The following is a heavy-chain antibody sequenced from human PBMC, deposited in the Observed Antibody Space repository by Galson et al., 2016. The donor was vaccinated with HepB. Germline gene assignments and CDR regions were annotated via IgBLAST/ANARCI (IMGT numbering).Heavy chain of an antibody. CDR1: GFKFHDYA. Sequence: SLRLSCAASGFKFHDYAMHWVRQAPGKGLEWVSGINWNSGTEAYAESVKGRFTISRDNAEKSLYLQMNSLRLEDTALYHCAKTEYFDNSYFDSWGQGTLVTVSS. J-gene: IGHJ4*02. D-gene: IGHD3-22*01. CDR2: INWNSGTE. V-gene: IGHV3-9*01. CDR3: AKTEYFDNSYFDS.